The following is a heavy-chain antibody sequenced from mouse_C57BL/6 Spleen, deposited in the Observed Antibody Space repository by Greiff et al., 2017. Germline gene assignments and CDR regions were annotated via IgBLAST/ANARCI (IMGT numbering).Heavy chain of an antibody. V-gene: IGHV3-6*01. Sequence: EVQRVESGPGLVKPSQSLSLTCSVTGYSITSGYYWNWIRQFPGNKLEWMGYISYDGSNKYNPSLKNRISITRDTSKNQFFLKLNSVTTEDTATYYCAREDYFAYWGQGTLVTVSA. CDR2: ISYDGSN. D-gene: IGHD2-4*01. CDR1: GYSITSGYY. J-gene: IGHJ3*01. CDR3: AREDYFAY.